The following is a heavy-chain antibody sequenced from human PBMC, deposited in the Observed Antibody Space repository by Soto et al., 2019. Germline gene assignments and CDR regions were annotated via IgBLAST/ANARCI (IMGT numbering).Heavy chain of an antibody. Sequence: SETLSLTCAVYGGSFSGYYWSWIRQPPGKGLEWIGYIYYSGSTNYNPSLKSRVTISVDTSKNQFSLKLSSVTAADTAVYYCARHLSSYCSGGSCYSGVHYMDVWGKGTTVTVSS. CDR2: IYYSGST. D-gene: IGHD2-15*01. CDR1: GGSFSGYY. J-gene: IGHJ6*03. CDR3: ARHLSSYCSGGSCYSGVHYMDV. V-gene: IGHV4-59*08.